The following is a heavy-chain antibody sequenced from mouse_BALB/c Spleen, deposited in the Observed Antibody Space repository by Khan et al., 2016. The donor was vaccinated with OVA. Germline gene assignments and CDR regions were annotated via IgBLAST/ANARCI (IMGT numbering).Heavy chain of an antibody. CDR2: ISYSGST. J-gene: IGHJ2*01. D-gene: IGHD2-4*01. CDR1: GYSITSDNA. CDR3: ARWDYDAPNY. Sequence: EVQLVESGPGLVKPSQSLSLTCTVTGYSITSDNAWNWIRQFPGNKLEWMGFISYSGSTSYNPSLKSRISITRDTSKNQFFLQLNSVTTEDTATYYCARWDYDAPNYWGQGTTLTVSS. V-gene: IGHV3-2*02.